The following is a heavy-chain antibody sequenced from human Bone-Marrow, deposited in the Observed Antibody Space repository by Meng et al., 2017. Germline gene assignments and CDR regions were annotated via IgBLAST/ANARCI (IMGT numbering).Heavy chain of an antibody. CDR3: ARGYDILTGYFFDY. CDR1: GGSISSYY. V-gene: IGHV4-59*01. J-gene: IGHJ4*02. Sequence: LRLSCTVSGGSISSYYWSWIRQPPGKGLEWIGYIYYSGSTNYNPSLKSRVTISVDTSKNQFSLKLSSVTAADTAVYYCARGYDILTGYFFDYWGQGTLVTGAS. CDR2: IYYSGST. D-gene: IGHD3-9*01.